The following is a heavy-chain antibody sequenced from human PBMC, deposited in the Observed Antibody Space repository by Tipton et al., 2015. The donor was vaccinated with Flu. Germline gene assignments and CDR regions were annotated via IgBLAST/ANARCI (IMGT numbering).Heavy chain of an antibody. J-gene: IGHJ4*02. CDR3: ARDPPLYNYIWGSAFDY. CDR1: GFTFSSYS. D-gene: IGHD3-16*01. CDR2: ISSRSSYI. Sequence: GSLRLSCAASGFTFSSYSMNWVRQAPGKGVEWVSSISSRSSYIYYADSVKGRFTISRDNAKNSLFLQMNSLRAEDTAVYYCARDPPLYNYIWGSAFDYWGQGTLVTVSS. V-gene: IGHV3-21*01.